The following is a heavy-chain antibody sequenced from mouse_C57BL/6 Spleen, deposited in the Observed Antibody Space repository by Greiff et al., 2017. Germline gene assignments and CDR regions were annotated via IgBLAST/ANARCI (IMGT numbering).Heavy chain of an antibody. CDR1: GFTFSDYG. CDR2: ISSGSSTI. V-gene: IGHV5-17*01. Sequence: EVHLVESGGGLVKPGGSLQLSCAASGFTFSDYGMHWVRQAPEKGLEWVAYISSGSSTIYYADTVKGRFTISRDNGKNTMFLQMTSLRSEDTAMYYCARNGYDGSYNFDYWGQGTTLTVSS. J-gene: IGHJ2*01. D-gene: IGHD2-2*01. CDR3: ARNGYDGSYNFDY.